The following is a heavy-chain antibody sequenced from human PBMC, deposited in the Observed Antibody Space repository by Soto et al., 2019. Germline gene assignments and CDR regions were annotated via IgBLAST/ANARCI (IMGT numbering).Heavy chain of an antibody. CDR3: ATLFALGYYYYYMDF. Sequence: GASVKVSCKASGYTFTSYDINWVRQATGQGLEWMGWMNPNSGNTGYAQKFQGRVTMTRNTSISTAYMELSSLRSEDTAVYYCATLFALGYYYYYMDFWSKGTTVTVSS. CDR1: GYTFTSYD. V-gene: IGHV1-8*01. CDR2: MNPNSGNT. J-gene: IGHJ6*03. D-gene: IGHD1-26*01.